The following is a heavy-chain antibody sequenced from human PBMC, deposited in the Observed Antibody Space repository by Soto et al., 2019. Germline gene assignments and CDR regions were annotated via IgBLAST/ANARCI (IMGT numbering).Heavy chain of an antibody. J-gene: IGHJ4*02. CDR2: IIPIFGTT. CDR3: ARSTFSMVRGVIPLVKGYFDF. D-gene: IGHD3-10*01. CDR1: GGTFSSYA. V-gene: IGHV1-69*12. Sequence: QVQLVQSGAEVKKPGSSVKVSCKASGGTFSSYAFRWVRQAPGQGLEWMGGIIPIFGTTTYAQKFQGRVTITADESTSTSYMELSRLRSEDTAVYYCARSTFSMVRGVIPLVKGYFDFCGQGTPVKVSS.